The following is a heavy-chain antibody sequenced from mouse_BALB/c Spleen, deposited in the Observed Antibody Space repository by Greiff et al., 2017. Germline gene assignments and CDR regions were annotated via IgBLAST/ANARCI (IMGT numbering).Heavy chain of an antibody. CDR1: GYTFTSYY. V-gene: IGHV1S56*01. Sequence: VQLQQSGPELVKPGASVRISCKASGYTFTSYYIHWVKQRPGQGLEWIGWIYPGNVNTKYNEKFKGKATLTADKSSSTAYMQLSSLTSEDSAVYFCAREEFAYWGQGTLVTVSA. CDR2: IYPGNVNT. J-gene: IGHJ3*01. CDR3: AREEFAY.